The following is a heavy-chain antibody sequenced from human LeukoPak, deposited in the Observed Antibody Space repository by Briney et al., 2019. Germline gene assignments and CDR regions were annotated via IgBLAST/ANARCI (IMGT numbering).Heavy chain of an antibody. CDR3: ARDKGFGELLFDY. CDR1: GYTFTGYH. V-gene: IGHV1-2*02. D-gene: IGHD3-10*01. Sequence: ASVKVSCKASGYTFTGYHMHWVRQAPGQGLEWMGWINPNSGGTNYAQKFQGRVTMTRDTSISTAYMELSRLRSDDTAVYYCARDKGFGELLFDYWGQGTLVTVSS. CDR2: INPNSGGT. J-gene: IGHJ4*02.